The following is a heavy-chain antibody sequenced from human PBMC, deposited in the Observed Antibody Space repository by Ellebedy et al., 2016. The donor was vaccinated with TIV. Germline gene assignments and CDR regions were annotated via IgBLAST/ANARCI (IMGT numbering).Heavy chain of an antibody. J-gene: IGHJ3*02. CDR1: GYSISSSNW. CDR2: IYYSGST. D-gene: IGHD3-22*01. V-gene: IGHV4-28*01. Sequence: SETLSLTCAVSGYSISSSNWWGWIRQPPGKGLEWIGYIYYSGSTYYNPSLKSRATMSVDTSKNQFSLKLSYVTAVDTAVYYCALSSGGEAFDIWGQGAMVTVSS. CDR3: ALSSGGEAFDI.